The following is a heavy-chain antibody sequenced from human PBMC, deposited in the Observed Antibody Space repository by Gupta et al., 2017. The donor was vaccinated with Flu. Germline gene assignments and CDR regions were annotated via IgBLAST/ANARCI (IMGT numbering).Heavy chain of an antibody. CDR2: LSYDGSKT. J-gene: IGHJ5*02. CDR1: GXIFXXFG. D-gene: IGHD2-8*01. CDR3: ARRYGTTLWDFDP. Sequence: QVQLVESGGGVVQHGRSLRLPCAAXGXIFXXFGKHWVRQAPGKGLEGVAFLSYDGSKTYYADSVKGRFTISRDNSKDTLYLQMNSLKTEDTAVYYCARRYGTTLWDFDPWGQGTLVTVSS. V-gene: IGHV3-30*03.